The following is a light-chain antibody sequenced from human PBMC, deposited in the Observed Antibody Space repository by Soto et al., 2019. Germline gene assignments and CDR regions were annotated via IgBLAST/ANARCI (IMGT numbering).Light chain of an antibody. CDR2: STS. Sequence: EIVLTPSPCNLSLSPGERGALSSRASQRFGSSNLAWYQQKPGQAPRLLIYSTSSRATGIPDRFSGSGSGTDFTLTISSLEPEDFAVYYCQQRSKWPITFGQGTRLEIK. CDR3: QQRSKWPIT. J-gene: IGKJ5*01. V-gene: IGKV3D-20*02. CDR1: QRFGSSN.